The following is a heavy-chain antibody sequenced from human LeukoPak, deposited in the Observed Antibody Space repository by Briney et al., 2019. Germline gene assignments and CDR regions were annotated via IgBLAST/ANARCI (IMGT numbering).Heavy chain of an antibody. CDR1: GFSFTNTW. J-gene: IGHJ3*02. CDR2: VKSKADDGTT. CDR3: ATEGGSGSYYGDDAFGM. D-gene: IGHD3-10*01. Sequence: PGGSLRLSCEASGFSFTNTWMSWVRQAPGKGLEWVGRVKSKADDGTTDYAAPVQGRFTISRDDSKNTLSLQMNSLKTEDTAVYYCATEGGSGSYYGDDAFGMWGQGTMVTVSS. V-gene: IGHV3-15*01.